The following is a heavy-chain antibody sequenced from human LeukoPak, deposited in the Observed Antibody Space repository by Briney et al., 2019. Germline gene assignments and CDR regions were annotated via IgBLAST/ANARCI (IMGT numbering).Heavy chain of an antibody. J-gene: IGHJ6*02. CDR2: INPISGSI. CDR3: AREMVRIAAAGTLDYYYYYGMEV. Sequence: ASVKVSSTASVYTFTVYYMHWVRQAPGPGLEWMGWINPISGSINSVQKLPGRATITTDTSISTAYMTLSRPRANTPPLSFFAREMVRIAAAGTLDYYYYYGMEVWGQGATGTVSS. CDR1: VYTFTVYY. V-gene: IGHV1-2*02. D-gene: IGHD6-13*01.